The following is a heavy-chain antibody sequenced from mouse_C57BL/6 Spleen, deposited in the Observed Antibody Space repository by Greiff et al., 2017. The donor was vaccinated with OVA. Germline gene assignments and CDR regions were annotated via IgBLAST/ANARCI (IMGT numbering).Heavy chain of an antibody. CDR3: TREGSRAVSYWYFDV. CDR2: ISSGGDYI. V-gene: IGHV5-9-1*02. Sequence: EVQGVESGEGLVKPGGSLKLSCAASGFTFSSYAMSWVRQTPEKRLEWVAYISSGGDYIYYADTVKGRFTISRDNARNTLYLQMSSLKSEDTAMYYCTREGSRAVSYWYFDVWGTGTTVTVSS. D-gene: IGHD3-3*01. J-gene: IGHJ1*03. CDR1: GFTFSSYA.